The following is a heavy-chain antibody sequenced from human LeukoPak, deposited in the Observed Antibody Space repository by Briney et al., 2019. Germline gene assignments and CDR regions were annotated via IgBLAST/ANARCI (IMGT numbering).Heavy chain of an antibody. V-gene: IGHV1-8*02. D-gene: IGHD6-19*01. CDR1: GGTFSSYA. CDR2: MNPNSGNT. J-gene: IGHJ6*02. CDR3: ARDQYNSSGWLYYYYYYGMDV. Sequence: ASVKVSCKASGGTFSSYAISWVRQAPGQGLEWMGWMNPNSGNTGYAQKFQGRVTMTRNTSISTAYMELSSLRAEDTAVYYCARDQYNSSGWLYYYYYYGMDVWGQGTTVTVSS.